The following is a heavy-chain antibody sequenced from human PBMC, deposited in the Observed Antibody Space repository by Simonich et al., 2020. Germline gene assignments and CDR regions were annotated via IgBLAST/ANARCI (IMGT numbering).Heavy chain of an antibody. CDR3: ASRGWSGYYDY. CDR1: GGSISSYY. V-gene: IGHV4-59*08. J-gene: IGHJ4*02. D-gene: IGHD3-3*01. CDR2: IYYSGST. Sequence: QVQLQESGPGLVKPSETLSLTCTVSGGSISSYYWSWIRQPPGKGLGWFGYIYYSGSTNYNPALKSRVTISVDTSKNQFSLKLSAVTAADTAVYYCASRGWSGYYDYWGQGTLVTVSS.